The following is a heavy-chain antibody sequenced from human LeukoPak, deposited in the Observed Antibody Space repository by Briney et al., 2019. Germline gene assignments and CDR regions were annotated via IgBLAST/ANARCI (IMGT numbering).Heavy chain of an antibody. J-gene: IGHJ6*03. CDR2: MNPNSGNT. CDR3: ARVGGPAAITTQYYYYMDV. CDR1: GYTFTSYD. V-gene: IGHV1-8*03. Sequence: GGSLRLSCAASGYTFTSYDINWVRQATGQGLEWMGWMNPNSGNTGYAQKFQGRVTITRNTSISTAYMELSSLRSEDTAVYYCARVGGPAAITTQYYYYMDVWGKGTTVTVSS. D-gene: IGHD2-2*01.